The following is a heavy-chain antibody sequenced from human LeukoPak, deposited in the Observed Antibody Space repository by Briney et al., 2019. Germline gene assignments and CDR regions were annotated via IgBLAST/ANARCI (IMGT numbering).Heavy chain of an antibody. D-gene: IGHD2-2*01. Sequence: GGSLRLSCAASGFTFSSYSMNWVRQAPGKGLEWVSSISSSSSYIYYADSVEGRFTISRDNAKNSLYLQMNSLRAEDTAVYYCARAIGYCSSTSCYLDAFDIWGQGTMVTVSS. CDR2: ISSSSSYI. V-gene: IGHV3-21*01. J-gene: IGHJ3*02. CDR3: ARAIGYCSSTSCYLDAFDI. CDR1: GFTFSSYS.